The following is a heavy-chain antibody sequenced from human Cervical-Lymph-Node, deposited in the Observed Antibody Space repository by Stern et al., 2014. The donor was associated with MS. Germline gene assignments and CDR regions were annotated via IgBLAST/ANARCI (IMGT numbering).Heavy chain of an antibody. D-gene: IGHD6-13*01. CDR1: GFTFDDYV. CDR2: ISWNSGSI. J-gene: IGHJ4*02. V-gene: IGHV3-9*01. CDR3: AKGAAAGPFDY. Sequence: QLVESGGGLVQPGRSLRLSCAASGFTFDDYVMHWVRQAPGKGLGWVSAISWNSGSIGYADSVKGRFTISRDNAKNSLYLQMNSLRAEDTALYYCAKGAAAGPFDYWGQGTLVTVSS.